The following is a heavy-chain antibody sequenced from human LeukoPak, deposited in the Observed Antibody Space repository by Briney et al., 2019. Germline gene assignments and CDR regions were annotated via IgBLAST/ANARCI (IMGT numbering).Heavy chain of an antibody. D-gene: IGHD1-26*01. J-gene: IGHJ4*02. CDR3: TRIPIVGAHADY. CDR2: IRSKANSYAT. Sequence: PGGSLRLSCAASGFTFSSSAMHWVRQASGKGMEWVGRIRSKANSYATAYAASVKGRFTISRDDSKNTAYLQMNSLKTEDTAVYYCTRIPIVGAHADYWGQGTLVTVSS. CDR1: GFTFSSSA. V-gene: IGHV3-73*01.